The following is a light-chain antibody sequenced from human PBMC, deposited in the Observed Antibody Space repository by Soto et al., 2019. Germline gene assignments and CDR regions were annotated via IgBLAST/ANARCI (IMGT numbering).Light chain of an antibody. CDR1: QRISSN. V-gene: IGKV3-15*01. J-gene: IGKJ4*01. CDR2: GAS. Sequence: EIVMTQSPATLSVSPGERATLSCRASQRISSNLAWYQQKPGQAPRLLIYGASTRATGIPARFSGSGSGTEFTLTISSLQSEDFAVYHCQQYNNWPLTFGGGTKV. CDR3: QQYNNWPLT.